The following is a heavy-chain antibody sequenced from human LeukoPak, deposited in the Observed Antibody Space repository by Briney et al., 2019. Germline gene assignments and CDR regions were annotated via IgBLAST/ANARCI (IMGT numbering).Heavy chain of an antibody. J-gene: IGHJ4*02. CDR1: GGSFSGYY. CDR2: INHSGST. Sequence: SETLSLTCAVYGGSFSGYYWSWIRQPPGKGLEWIGEINHSGSTNYNPPLKSRVTISVDTSKNQFSLKLSSVTAADTAVYYCARGRSYYDSHRDYWGQGTLVTVSS. V-gene: IGHV4-34*01. D-gene: IGHD3-22*01. CDR3: ARGRSYYDSHRDY.